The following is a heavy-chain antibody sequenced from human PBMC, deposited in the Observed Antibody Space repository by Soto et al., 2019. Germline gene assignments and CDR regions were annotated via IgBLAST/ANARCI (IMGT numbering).Heavy chain of an antibody. J-gene: IGHJ3*02. Sequence: SETLSLTCAVSGYSISSSNWWGWIRQPPGKGLEWIGYIYYSGSTYYNPSLKSRVTMSVDASKNQFSLKLSSVTAVDTAVYYCARKNGVLDAFDIWGQGTMVTVSS. CDR2: IYYSGST. CDR1: GYSISSSNW. V-gene: IGHV4-28*01. D-gene: IGHD4-17*01. CDR3: ARKNGVLDAFDI.